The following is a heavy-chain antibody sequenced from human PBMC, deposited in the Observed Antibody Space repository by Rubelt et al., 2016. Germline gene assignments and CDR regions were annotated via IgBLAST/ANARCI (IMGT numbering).Heavy chain of an antibody. CDR1: GFPFRSYA. J-gene: IGHJ4*02. CDR3: ATSKAAAGTD. V-gene: IGHV3-23*01. Sequence: GGSLRLSCAASGFPFRSYAMNWVREAPGKGLEWVSAIGGSDERTYYADSVKGRFPISRDNSKNTVHLQVNSLRAEDTAVYYCATSKAAAGTDWGQGTLVTVSS. CDR2: IGGSDERT. D-gene: IGHD6-13*01.